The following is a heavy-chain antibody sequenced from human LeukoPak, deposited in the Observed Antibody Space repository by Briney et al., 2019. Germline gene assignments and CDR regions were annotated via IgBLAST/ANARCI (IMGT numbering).Heavy chain of an antibody. D-gene: IGHD2-2*02. CDR1: GGSITSSY. CDR3: ARNFCSSTSCYRGYFQH. CDR2: ISNSGST. Sequence: PSETLSLTCTVSGGSITSSYWSWIRQPPGKGLEFIGYISNSGSTNYNPSLGSRVTVSVDTSKNQFSLKLSSVTAADTAVYYCARNFCSSTSCYRGYFQHWGQGTLVTVSS. J-gene: IGHJ1*01. V-gene: IGHV4-4*08.